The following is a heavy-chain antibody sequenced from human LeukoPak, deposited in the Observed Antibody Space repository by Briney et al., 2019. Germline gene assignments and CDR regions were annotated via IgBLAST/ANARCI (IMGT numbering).Heavy chain of an antibody. Sequence: PGRSLRLSCAASGFTFSIYGMHWVRQAPGKGLEWAALIWYDGSNKYYADSVKGRFTISRDNSKNTLYLQMNSLRAEDTAVYYCARGGWSLDYWGQGILVTVSS. CDR3: ARGGWSLDY. J-gene: IGHJ4*02. D-gene: IGHD3-10*01. CDR2: IWYDGSNK. V-gene: IGHV3-33*01. CDR1: GFTFSIYG.